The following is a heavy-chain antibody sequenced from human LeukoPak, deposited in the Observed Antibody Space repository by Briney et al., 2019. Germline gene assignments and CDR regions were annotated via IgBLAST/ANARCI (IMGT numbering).Heavy chain of an antibody. CDR3: ASDLKSADDAFDI. J-gene: IGHJ3*02. Sequence: GESLKISCKGSGYSFTSYWIGWVREMPGQGVECMGIFYPGDSYTRYSPSFQGQVTISADKSNSTAYLQWSSLKASDTAMYYCASDLKSADDAFDIWGQGTMVTVSS. CDR2: FYPGDSYT. V-gene: IGHV5-51*01. CDR1: GYSFTSYW.